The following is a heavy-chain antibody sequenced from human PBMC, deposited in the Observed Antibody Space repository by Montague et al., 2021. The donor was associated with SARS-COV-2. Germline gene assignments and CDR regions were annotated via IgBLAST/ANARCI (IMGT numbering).Heavy chain of an antibody. CDR3: ARDFLPPRTALNTNFFGLDV. CDR2: IYHSGNT. Sequence: SETLSLTCTVPGGFISSSYWSWIRQPPGKGLEWIGYIYHSGNTNYNPSLKSRVTISIDTSMNQFSLSLSSMTAADTAVYFCARDFLPPRTALNTNFFGLDVWGQGTTVIVSS. CDR1: GGFISSSY. V-gene: IGHV4-59*01. D-gene: IGHD2-21*02. J-gene: IGHJ6*02.